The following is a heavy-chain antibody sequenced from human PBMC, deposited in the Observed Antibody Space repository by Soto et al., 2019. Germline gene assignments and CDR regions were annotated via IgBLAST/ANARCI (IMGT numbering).Heavy chain of an antibody. J-gene: IGHJ6*02. D-gene: IGHD5-18*01. CDR2: SIPIFGTA. CDR1: GGTFSSYA. CDR3: ARASTAATAMVLDYYYYYGMDV. V-gene: IGHV1-69*01. Sequence: QVQLVQSGAEVKKPGSSVKVSCKASGGTFSSYAISWVRQAPGQGLEWMGGSIPIFGTANYAQKFQGRVTITADESTSTAYMELSSLRSEDTAVYYCARASTAATAMVLDYYYYYGMDVWGQGTTVTVSS.